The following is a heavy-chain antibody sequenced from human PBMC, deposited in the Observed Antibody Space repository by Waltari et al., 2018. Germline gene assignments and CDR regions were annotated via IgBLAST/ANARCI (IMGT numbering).Heavy chain of an antibody. J-gene: IGHJ4*02. CDR1: GYTFTSYS. V-gene: IGHV1-8*01. Sequence: QVQLVQSGAEVKKPGASVKVSCKASGYTFTSYSIQWVRQAPGQRLEWMGWMNPNRGNTGFAQKFQGRVTMTRDPSISTAYMELSSLRSEDTAVYYCARVYGSVDYWGQGTLVTVSS. CDR3: ARVYGSVDY. D-gene: IGHD3-10*01. CDR2: MNPNRGNT.